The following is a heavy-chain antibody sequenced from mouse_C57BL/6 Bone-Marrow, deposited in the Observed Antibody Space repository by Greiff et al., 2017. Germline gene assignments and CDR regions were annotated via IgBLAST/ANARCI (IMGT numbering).Heavy chain of an antibody. J-gene: IGHJ3*01. V-gene: IGHV1-85*01. CDR1: GYTFTSYD. D-gene: IGHD2-5*01. CDR3: ARHYSNYLDWFAY. CDR2: IYPRDGST. Sequence: VKLVESGPELVKPGASVKLSCKASGYTFTSYDINWVKQRPGQGLEWIGWIYPRDGSTKYNEKFKGKATLTVDTSSSTAYMELHSLTSEDSAVYFCARHYSNYLDWFAYWGQGTLVTVSA.